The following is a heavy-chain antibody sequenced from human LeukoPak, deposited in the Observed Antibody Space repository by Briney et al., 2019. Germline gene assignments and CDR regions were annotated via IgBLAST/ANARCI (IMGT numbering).Heavy chain of an antibody. CDR2: IITIYGTT. D-gene: IGHD3-16*01. CDR1: AGTFNIYG. J-gene: IGHJ6*03. Sequence: ASVTVSCKASAGTFNIYGISWVRQAPGQGLEWMGRIITIYGTTNYAQKFQGRVTITADKSTNTVYMELSSPRSEETAIYYCASSTTDYDSLGIYYMDVWGKGTTVTVSS. CDR3: ASSTTDYDSLGIYYMDV. V-gene: IGHV1-69*06.